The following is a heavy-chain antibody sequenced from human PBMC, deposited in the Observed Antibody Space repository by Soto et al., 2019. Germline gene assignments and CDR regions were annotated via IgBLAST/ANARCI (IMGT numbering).Heavy chain of an antibody. CDR3: VKVRFGSYYYFDS. D-gene: IGHD1-26*01. CDR1: GFIFSTFT. J-gene: IGHJ4*02. Sequence: GGSLRLSCSASGFIFSTFTMHWVRQAPGKGLEYVSSIISNGGKTYYADSVKGRFTISRDNSKNTVYLQMSSLRAEDTAVYYCVKVRFGSYYYFDSWGQGTLVPVSS. V-gene: IGHV3-64D*06. CDR2: IISNGGKT.